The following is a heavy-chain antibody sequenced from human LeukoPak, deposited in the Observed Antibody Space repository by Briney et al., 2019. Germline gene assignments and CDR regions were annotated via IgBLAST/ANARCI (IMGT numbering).Heavy chain of an antibody. D-gene: IGHD3-16*02. J-gene: IGHJ4*02. CDR2: IYYSGST. Sequence: SETLSLTCTVSGGSISSYYWSWIRQPPGKGLEWIGYIYYSGSTNYNPSLKSRVTISVDTSKNQSSLKLSSVTAADTAVYYCARGRLSYFDYWGQGTLVTVSS. V-gene: IGHV4-59*01. CDR1: GGSISSYY. CDR3: ARGRLSYFDY.